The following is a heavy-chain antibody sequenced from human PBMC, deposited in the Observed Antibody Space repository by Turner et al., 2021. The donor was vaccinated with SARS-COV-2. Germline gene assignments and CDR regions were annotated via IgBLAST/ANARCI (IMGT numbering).Heavy chain of an antibody. J-gene: IGHJ5*02. Sequence: QLHLQESGPGLVKPSETLSLTCTVSGGSTSSSRYYRGWIRQPPGKGLAWFGGIYYSGSSYYNPSLKSRVTISVDTSKNQFSLKLTSVTAADTAVYFCARHWEVAAAAYLARFDPWGQGTLVTVSS. D-gene: IGHD6-13*01. CDR1: GGSTSSSRYY. CDR2: IYYSGSS. V-gene: IGHV4-39*01. CDR3: ARHWEVAAAAYLARFDP.